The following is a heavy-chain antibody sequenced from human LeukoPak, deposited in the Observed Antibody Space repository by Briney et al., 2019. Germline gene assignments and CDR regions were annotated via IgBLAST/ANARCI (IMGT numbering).Heavy chain of an antibody. CDR1: GFTFKSYA. CDR2: INTNGANT. Sequence: GGSLRLSCSASGFTFKSYAMHWVRQAPGKGLEYVSSINTNGANTYYADSVKGRFTISRDNSRNTVYVQMNSLTPEDTAVYYCAREGYSSSWYWFDPWGQGTLVTVSS. CDR3: AREGYSSSWYWFDP. V-gene: IGHV3-64*04. D-gene: IGHD6-13*01. J-gene: IGHJ5*02.